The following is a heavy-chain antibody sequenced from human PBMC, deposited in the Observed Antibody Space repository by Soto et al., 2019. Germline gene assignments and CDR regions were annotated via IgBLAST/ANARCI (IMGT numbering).Heavy chain of an antibody. CDR1: GFTFSSYS. CDR3: ARDLHEVVVIAALPNWFDP. V-gene: IGHV3-21*01. CDR2: ISSSSSYI. J-gene: IGHJ5*02. Sequence: GGSLRLSCAASGFTFSSYSMNWVRQAPGKGLEWVSSISSSSSYIYYADSVKGRFTISRDNAKNSLYLQMNSLRAEDTAVYYCARDLHEVVVIAALPNWFDPWGQGTLVTVSS. D-gene: IGHD2-21*01.